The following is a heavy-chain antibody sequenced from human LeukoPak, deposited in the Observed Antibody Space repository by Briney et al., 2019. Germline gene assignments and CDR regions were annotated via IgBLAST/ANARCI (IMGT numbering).Heavy chain of an antibody. CDR1: GFNFSSHW. CDR3: ARGYCSGTSCFGAFDM. CDR2: IGQDGTEK. Sequence: GGSLRLSCAASGFNFSSHWMSWVRQAPGKGLEWVANIGQDGTEKNYEDSVKGRFTISRDNAKNSLYLQMSSLRAEDTAVYHCARGYCSGTSCFGAFDMWGQGTMVPVSS. V-gene: IGHV3-7*01. D-gene: IGHD2-2*01. J-gene: IGHJ3*02.